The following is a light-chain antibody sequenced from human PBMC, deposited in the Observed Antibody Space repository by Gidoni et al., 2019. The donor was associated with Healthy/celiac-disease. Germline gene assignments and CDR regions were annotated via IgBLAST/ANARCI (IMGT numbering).Light chain of an antibody. CDR1: QSISSW. CDR2: KAS. CDR3: QQYNSPWT. J-gene: IGKJ1*01. Sequence: DIQMTQSPSTLSASAGDRVTITCRASQSISSWLAWYQQKPGKAPKLLIYKASSLESGVPSRFGGSGSGTEFTLAISSLQPDDFATYYCQQYNSPWTFGQGTKVEIK. V-gene: IGKV1-5*03.